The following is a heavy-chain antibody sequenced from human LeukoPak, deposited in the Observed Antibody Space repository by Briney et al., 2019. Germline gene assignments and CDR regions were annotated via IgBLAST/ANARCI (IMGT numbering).Heavy chain of an antibody. V-gene: IGHV1-69*13. CDR1: GGTFSSYA. CDR2: ITPIFGTA. D-gene: IGHD2-15*01. CDR3: ARGLYCSGGSCYSVDY. Sequence: SVKVSCKASGGTFSSYAISWVRQAPGQGLEWMGGITPIFGTANYAQKFQGRVTITADESTSTAYMELSSLRSEDTAVYYCARGLYCSGGSCYSVDYWGQGTLVTVSS. J-gene: IGHJ4*02.